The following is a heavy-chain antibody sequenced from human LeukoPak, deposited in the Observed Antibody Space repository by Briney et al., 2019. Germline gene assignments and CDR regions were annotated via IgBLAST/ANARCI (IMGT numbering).Heavy chain of an antibody. CDR3: ARGSRGEMATIGY. V-gene: IGHV3-21*01. D-gene: IGHD5-24*01. Sequence: GGSLRLSCAASGFTFSSYSMNWVRQAPGKGLEWVSSISSSSSYIYYADSVKGRFTISRDNAKNSLYLQMNSLRAEDTAVYYSARGSRGEMATIGYWGQGTLVTVSS. CDR1: GFTFSSYS. J-gene: IGHJ4*02. CDR2: ISSSSSYI.